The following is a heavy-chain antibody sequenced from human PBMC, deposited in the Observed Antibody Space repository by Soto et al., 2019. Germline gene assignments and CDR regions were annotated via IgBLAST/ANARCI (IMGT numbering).Heavy chain of an antibody. V-gene: IGHV4-59*01. CDR1: GGSISSYY. J-gene: IGHJ6*02. CDR2: IYYSGST. CDR3: ARVPINNGDYDYYGMDV. Sequence: SETLSLTCTVSGGSISSYYWSWIRQPPGKGLEWIGDIYYSGSTNYNPSLKSRVTISVDTSKNQFSLKLSSVTAADTAVYYCARVPINNGDYDYYGMDVWGQGATVTVSS. D-gene: IGHD4-17*01.